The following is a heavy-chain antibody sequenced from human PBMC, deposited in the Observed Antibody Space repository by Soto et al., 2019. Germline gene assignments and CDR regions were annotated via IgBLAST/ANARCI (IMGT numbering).Heavy chain of an antibody. V-gene: IGHV4-4*02. CDR3: ARCSSSWQRNWFDP. CDR1: GGSISSSTW. D-gene: IGHD6-13*01. CDR2: IYHSGST. Sequence: PSETLSLTCAVSGGSISSSTWWSWVRQPPGKGLEWIGEIYHSGSTNYNPSLKSRVTLSVDKSKNQFSLKLSSVTAADTAVYYGARCSSSWQRNWFDPWGQGTLVTVSS. J-gene: IGHJ5*02.